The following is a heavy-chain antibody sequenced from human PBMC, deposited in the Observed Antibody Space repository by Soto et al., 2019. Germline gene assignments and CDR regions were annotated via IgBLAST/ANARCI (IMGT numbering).Heavy chain of an antibody. CDR3: AKSYSSNWYGYFDY. J-gene: IGHJ4*02. Sequence: PGGSLRLSCAASGFTFSSYAMSWVRQAPGKGLEWVSAISGSGDSTYYADSVKGRFTISRDTSKNTLYLQMDSLRAEDTALYYCAKSYSSNWYGYFDYWGQGTLVTVSS. CDR2: ISGSGDST. V-gene: IGHV3-23*01. D-gene: IGHD6-13*01. CDR1: GFTFSSYA.